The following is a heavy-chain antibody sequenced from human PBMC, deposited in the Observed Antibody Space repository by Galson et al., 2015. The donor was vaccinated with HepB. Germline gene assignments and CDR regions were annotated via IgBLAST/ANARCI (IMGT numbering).Heavy chain of an antibody. V-gene: IGHV4-39*07. CDR3: AREGDIGVVRGSRPNDAFEI. Sequence: LEWIGSLYYTGSTYYNPSLKSRVTMSVDTSKNQFSLKLSSVTAADTAVYYCAREGDIGVVRGSRPNDAFEIWGQGTRVTVSS. CDR2: LYYTGST. J-gene: IGHJ3*02. D-gene: IGHD2-15*01.